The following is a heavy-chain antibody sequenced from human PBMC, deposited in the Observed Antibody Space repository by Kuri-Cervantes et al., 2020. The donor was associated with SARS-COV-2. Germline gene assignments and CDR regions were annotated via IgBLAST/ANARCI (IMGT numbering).Heavy chain of an antibody. D-gene: IGHD1-26*01. CDR3: AKVGHSFDY. V-gene: IGHV3-23*01. CDR2: SGGSGDGT. Sequence: GASQKISCGASGCTFSSFAMSWVRQAPGKGLEWVSSSGGSGDGTYYADSVKGRFTISRDNSKNTLYLQMNRLRAEDSSLYYCAKVGHSFDYWGQGTLVTVSS. J-gene: IGHJ4*02. CDR1: GCTFSSFA.